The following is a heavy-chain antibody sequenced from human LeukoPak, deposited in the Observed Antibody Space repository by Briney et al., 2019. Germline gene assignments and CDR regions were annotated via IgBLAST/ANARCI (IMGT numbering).Heavy chain of an antibody. V-gene: IGHV1-69*04. J-gene: IGHJ4*02. Sequence: SVKVSCKASGCTFSSYAISWVRQAPGQRLKWMGRIIPILGIANYAQTFQGRVTITADKSTSTAYMELSSLRSQDTAVYSCASGGLAAAKPNVIDYWGQGTLVTVSS. CDR2: IIPILGIA. CDR3: ASGGLAAAKPNVIDY. CDR1: GCTFSSYA. D-gene: IGHD6-13*01.